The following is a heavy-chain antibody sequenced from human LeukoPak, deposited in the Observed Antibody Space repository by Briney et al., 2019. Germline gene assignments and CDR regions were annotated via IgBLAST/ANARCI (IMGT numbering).Heavy chain of an antibody. Sequence: GGSLRLSCAASGFTFSSYGMHWVRQAPGKVLEWVAFIRYDGSNKYYADSVKGRFTISRDNSKNTLYLQMNSLRAEDTAVYYCAKGGYGSGSYSDYWGQGTLVTVSS. CDR1: GFTFSSYG. CDR3: AKGGYGSGSYSDY. V-gene: IGHV3-30*02. D-gene: IGHD3-10*01. J-gene: IGHJ4*02. CDR2: IRYDGSNK.